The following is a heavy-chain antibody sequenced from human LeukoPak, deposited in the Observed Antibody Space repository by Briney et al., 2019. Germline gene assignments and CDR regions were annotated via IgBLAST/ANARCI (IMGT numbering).Heavy chain of an antibody. V-gene: IGHV3-53*01. CDR2: IYSGGST. CDR1: GLTVSSNY. D-gene: IGHD2-15*01. Sequence: PGGSLRLSCAASGLTVSSNYMSWVRQAPGKGLEWVSVIYSGGSTYYADSVKGRFTISRDNSKNTLYLQMNSLRAEDTAVYYCAREWGGSCLDYWGQGALVTVSS. J-gene: IGHJ4*02. CDR3: AREWGGSCLDY.